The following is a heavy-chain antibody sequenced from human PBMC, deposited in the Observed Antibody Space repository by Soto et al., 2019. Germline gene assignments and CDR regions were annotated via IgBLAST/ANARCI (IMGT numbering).Heavy chain of an antibody. Sequence: ASVKVSCKVSGYTLTELSMHWVRQAPGKGLEWMGGFDPEDGKTIYAQKFQGRVTMTENTSTGTAYMELSSLRSEDTAVYYCARVGPIAAAAAYYYYYMDVWGKGTTVTVSS. CDR1: GYTLTELS. CDR2: FDPEDGKT. J-gene: IGHJ6*03. D-gene: IGHD6-13*01. V-gene: IGHV1-24*01. CDR3: ARVGPIAAAAAYYYYYMDV.